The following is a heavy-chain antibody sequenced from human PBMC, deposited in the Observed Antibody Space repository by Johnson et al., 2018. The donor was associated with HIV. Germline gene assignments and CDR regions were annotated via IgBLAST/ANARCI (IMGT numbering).Heavy chain of an antibody. CDR2: IWYDGSNK. D-gene: IGHD2-21*01. CDR1: GFTFSSYG. Sequence: QVQLVESGGGVVQPGRSLRLSCAASGFTFSSYGMHWVRQAPGKGLEWVAVIWYDGSNKYYADSVKGRFTISRDNAKYTVGLQMNSLRVEDTAVYYCAKVDCGGDTCAGYDPFDLWGQGTLVTVSS. CDR3: AKVDCGGDTCAGYDPFDL. J-gene: IGHJ3*01. V-gene: IGHV3-33*03.